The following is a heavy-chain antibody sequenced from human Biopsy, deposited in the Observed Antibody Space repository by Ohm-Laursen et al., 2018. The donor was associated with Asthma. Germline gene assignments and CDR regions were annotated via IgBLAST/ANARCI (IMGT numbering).Heavy chain of an antibody. D-gene: IGHD3-10*01. CDR2: ISVYNGNT. CDR3: TRAVDYSHYYGIDV. V-gene: IGHV1-18*01. CDR1: GYTFNSAG. Sequence: APVKVSCKTSGYTFNSAGITWVRQAPGQGLEWMGWISVYNGNTKVAQKLQDRVTMITDTSTSTAYMELRSLRSDDTAVYFCTRAVDYSHYYGIDVWGQGTTVTVS. J-gene: IGHJ6*02.